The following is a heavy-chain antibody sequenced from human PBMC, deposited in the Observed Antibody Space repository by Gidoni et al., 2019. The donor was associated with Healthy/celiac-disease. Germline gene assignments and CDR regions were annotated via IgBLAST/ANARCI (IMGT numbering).Heavy chain of an antibody. CDR2: IDPSDSYT. J-gene: IGHJ4*02. CDR1: GYIFTSYW. D-gene: IGHD5-12*01. V-gene: IGHV5-10-1*03. CDR3: ARWEGDGYNADFDY. Sequence: VQLVQSGAEVKKPRASLRISCKGSGYIFTSYWISWVRQMPGKGLEWMGRIDPSDSYTNYSPYFQGHVTISADKSISTAYLQWSSLKASDTAMYYCARWEGDGYNADFDYWGQGTLVTVSS.